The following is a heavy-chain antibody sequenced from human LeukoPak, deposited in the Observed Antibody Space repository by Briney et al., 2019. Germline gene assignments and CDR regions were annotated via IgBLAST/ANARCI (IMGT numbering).Heavy chain of an antibody. CDR2: IIPILGIA. J-gene: IGHJ3*02. Sequence: SVKVSCKASGGTFSSYAISWVRQAPGQGLEWMGRIIPILGIANYAKKFQGRVTITSDKSTSTAYMELSSLRSEDTAVYYCARDLITMLGVDIWGQGTMVTVSS. V-gene: IGHV1-69*04. D-gene: IGHD3-22*01. CDR1: GGTFSSYA. CDR3: ARDLITMLGVDI.